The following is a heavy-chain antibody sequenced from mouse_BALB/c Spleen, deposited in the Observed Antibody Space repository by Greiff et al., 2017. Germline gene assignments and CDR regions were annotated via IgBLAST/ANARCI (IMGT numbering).Heavy chain of an antibody. CDR1: GYTFTSYW. CDR3: TRERDYGNYYFDY. D-gene: IGHD2-1*01. V-gene: IGHV1-69*02. Sequence: VQLQQPGAELVRPGASVKLSCKASGYTFTSYWINWVKQRPGQGLEWIGNIYPSDSYTNYNQKFKDKATLTVDKSSSTAYMQLSSPTSEDSAVYYCTRERDYGNYYFDYWGQGTTLTVSS. J-gene: IGHJ2*01. CDR2: IYPSDSYT.